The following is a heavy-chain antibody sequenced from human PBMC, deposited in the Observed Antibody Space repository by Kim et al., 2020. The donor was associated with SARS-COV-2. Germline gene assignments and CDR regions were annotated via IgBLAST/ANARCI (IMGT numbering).Heavy chain of an antibody. J-gene: IGHJ4*02. CDR2: ISYSGSK. Sequence: SETLSLTCAVCGASFSSVAYYWSWIRRPPGRGLEWIGYISYSGSKYFNPSLQSRVTMSVDTSKNQFSLDLSSVTAADTAVYFCARDQGGRYVDYWGQGALVTVSS. D-gene: IGHD1-1*01. CDR3: ARDQGGRYVDY. V-gene: IGHV4-30-4*01. CDR1: GASFSSVAYY.